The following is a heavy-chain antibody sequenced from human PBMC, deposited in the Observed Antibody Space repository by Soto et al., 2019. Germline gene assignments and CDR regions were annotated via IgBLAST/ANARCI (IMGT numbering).Heavy chain of an antibody. Sequence: QLQLRESGPGLVKPSETLSLTCTVSGGSISGGVGGLYYWSWIRQPPGKGLEWIGYIYDSGSTYYSPSLKRRVTISVDTSTNQCSLRLSSVTAADTAVYYRAREVIPLTTDWYFDLWGRGTLVTVSS. CDR1: GGSISGGVGGLYY. J-gene: IGHJ2*01. CDR2: IYDSGST. D-gene: IGHD4-17*01. V-gene: IGHV4-30-4*01. CDR3: AREVIPLTTDWYFDL.